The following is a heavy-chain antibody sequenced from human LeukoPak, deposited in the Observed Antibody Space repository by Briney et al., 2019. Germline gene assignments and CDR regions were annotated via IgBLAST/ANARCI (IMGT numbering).Heavy chain of an antibody. CDR2: ISDDGSRK. CDR3: AKEGTRSLHY. V-gene: IGHV3-30-3*01. J-gene: IGHJ4*02. CDR1: EFSFSSHV. Sequence: PGGSLRLSCVASEFSFSSHVIHWVRQAPGQGLEWVAMISDDGSRKYHADSVKGRFSISRDNSKNTLYLQMNSLRAEDTAVYYCAKEGTRSLHYWGQGTLVTVSS.